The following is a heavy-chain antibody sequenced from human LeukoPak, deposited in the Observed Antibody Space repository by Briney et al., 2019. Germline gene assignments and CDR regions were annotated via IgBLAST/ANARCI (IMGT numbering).Heavy chain of an antibody. J-gene: IGHJ4*02. CDR1: GYTFTGYY. D-gene: IGHD3-22*01. Sequence: ASVKVSCKASGYTFTGYYMHWVRQAPGQGLEWMGWINPNSGGTNYAQKFQGRVTMTRDMSISTAYMELSRLRSDDTAVYYCASDYYDSSGYYNDYWGQGTLVTVSS. CDR3: ASDYYDSSGYYNDY. V-gene: IGHV1-2*02. CDR2: INPNSGGT.